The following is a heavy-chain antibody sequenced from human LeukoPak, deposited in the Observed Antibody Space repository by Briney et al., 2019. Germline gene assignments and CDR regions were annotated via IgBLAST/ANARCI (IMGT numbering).Heavy chain of an antibody. Sequence: GGSLRLSCAASGFTFSSYSMNWVRQAPGKGLEWVSSISSSSSYIYYPDSVKGRFTISRDNAKNSLYLHMNSLRAEDTAVYYCARDFRWGQGTLVTVSS. J-gene: IGHJ4*02. CDR1: GFTFSSYS. CDR3: ARDFR. V-gene: IGHV3-21*01. CDR2: ISSSSSYI.